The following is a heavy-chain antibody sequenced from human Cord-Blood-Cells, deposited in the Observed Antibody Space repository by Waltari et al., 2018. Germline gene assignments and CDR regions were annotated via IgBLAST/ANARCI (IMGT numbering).Heavy chain of an antibody. Sequence: QVQLQESGPGLVKLSGTLSLTCAVSGGLISSSNWRSRVRQPPGKGLEWIWEIYHSGSANYHPSLKSRVTMSVDKSKIQFALMLSSVAAADTAVYYCARGSAAGYNFDYWGQRTLVAVPS. J-gene: IGHJ4*02. CDR3: ARGSAAGYNFDY. D-gene: IGHD6-13*01. CDR1: GGLISSSNW. V-gene: IGHV4-4*02. CDR2: IYHSGSA.